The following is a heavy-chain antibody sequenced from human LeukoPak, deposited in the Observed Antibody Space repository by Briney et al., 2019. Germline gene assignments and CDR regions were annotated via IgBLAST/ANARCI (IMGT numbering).Heavy chain of an antibody. D-gene: IGHD6-13*01. Sequence: SETLSLTCTVSGGSISSYYWSWIRQPPGKGLEWIGYIYYSGSTNYNPSLKSRVTISVDTSKNQFSLKLSSVTAADTAVYYCARGRIKGIAAAGTGNFDYWGQGTLVTVSS. CDR2: IYYSGST. CDR1: GGSISSYY. V-gene: IGHV4-59*12. CDR3: ARGRIKGIAAAGTGNFDY. J-gene: IGHJ4*02.